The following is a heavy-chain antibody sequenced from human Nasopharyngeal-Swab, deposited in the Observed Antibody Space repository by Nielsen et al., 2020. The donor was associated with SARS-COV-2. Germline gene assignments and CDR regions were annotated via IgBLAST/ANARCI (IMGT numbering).Heavy chain of an antibody. CDR3: ARAYSSGWAEGPNWFDP. CDR1: GGTLTSYA. J-gene: IGHJ5*02. CDR2: IIPIFGTA. V-gene: IGHV1-69*13. Sequence: SVKVSCKAPGGTLTSYAISWVRQAPGQGLEWMGGIIPIFGTANYAQKFQGRVTITADESTSTAYMELSSLRSEDTAVYYCARAYSSGWAEGPNWFDPWGQGTLVTVSS. D-gene: IGHD6-19*01.